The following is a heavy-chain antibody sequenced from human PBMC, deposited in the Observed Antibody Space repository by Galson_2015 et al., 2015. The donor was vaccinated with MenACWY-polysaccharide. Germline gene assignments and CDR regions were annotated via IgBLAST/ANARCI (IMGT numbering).Heavy chain of an antibody. J-gene: IGHJ5*02. Sequence: SVKVSCKAPGYSFTKYIMYWLRQAPGQRLEYMGWINTGSGNTKASQKFQDRVTITGDTSTNTVFLELSSLKSEDTAVYYCARDYAALSVVVLPGFYFDPWGQGTLVIVSS. CDR1: GYSFTKYI. CDR3: ARDYAALSVVVLPGFYFDP. D-gene: IGHD2-2*01. V-gene: IGHV1-3*04. CDR2: INTGSGNT.